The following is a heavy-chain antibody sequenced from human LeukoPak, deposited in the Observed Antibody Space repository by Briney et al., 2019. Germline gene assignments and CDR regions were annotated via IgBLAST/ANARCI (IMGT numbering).Heavy chain of an antibody. V-gene: IGHV3-7*05. Sequence: GGSLRLSCAASGFSFRNYWMSCVRQAPGKGLEWVANINQDASEKNYVDSVKGRFIISRDNAKNSLYLQMNSLRPEDTAVYYCARGHHGMDVWGQGTTVTVSS. CDR3: ARGHHGMDV. CDR1: GFSFRNYW. D-gene: IGHD5-12*01. J-gene: IGHJ6*02. CDR2: INQDASEK.